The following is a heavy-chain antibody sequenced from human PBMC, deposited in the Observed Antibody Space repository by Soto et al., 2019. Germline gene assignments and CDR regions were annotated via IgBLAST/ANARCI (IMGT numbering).Heavy chain of an antibody. D-gene: IGHD3-22*01. CDR3: ASEPIYYNDGSGYYPLGH. V-gene: IGHV1-18*04. CDR1: GYTFTTYG. CDR2: ISAYNGNT. J-gene: IGHJ4*02. Sequence: ASVKVSCKASGYTFTTYGFGWVRQAPGQGLECVGWISAYNGNTHYSQKFQGRVTMTTDTSTSTAYMELRSLTSGDTAVYYCASEPIYYNDGSGYYPLGHWGQGTLVTVSS.